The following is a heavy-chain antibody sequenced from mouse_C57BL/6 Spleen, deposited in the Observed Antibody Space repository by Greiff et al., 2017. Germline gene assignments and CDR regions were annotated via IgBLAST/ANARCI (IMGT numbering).Heavy chain of an antibody. CDR2: IYPRSGNT. CDR1: GYTFTSYG. CDR3: ARPRDGYPFAY. Sequence: VQLQQSGAELARPGASVKLSCKASGYTFTSYGISWVKQRTGKGLEWIGEIYPRSGNTYYNEKFKGKATLTADKSSSTAYMELRSLTSEDSAVYFCARPRDGYPFAYWGQGTLVTVSA. D-gene: IGHD2-3*01. J-gene: IGHJ3*01. V-gene: IGHV1-81*01.